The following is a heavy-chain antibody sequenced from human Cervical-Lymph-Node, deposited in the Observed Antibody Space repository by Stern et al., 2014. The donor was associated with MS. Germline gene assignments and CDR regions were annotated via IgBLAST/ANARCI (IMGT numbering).Heavy chain of an antibody. CDR2: ISYDGSKT. J-gene: IGHJ4*02. CDR1: GFTFSNYG. V-gene: IGHV3-30*18. D-gene: IGHD5-24*01. Sequence: VQLVESGGGEVQPGGSLRLSCAASGFTFSNYGMHWVRQAPGKGLEWVAVISYDGSKTYYADSVKGRFTISRDNSKNTLNLQMNSLRVEDTAVYYCAKVEVATINFYFDYWGQGTLVTVSS. CDR3: AKVEVATINFYFDY.